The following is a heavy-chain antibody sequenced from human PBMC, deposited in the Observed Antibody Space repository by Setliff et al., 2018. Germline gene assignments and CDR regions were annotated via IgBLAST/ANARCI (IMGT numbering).Heavy chain of an antibody. CDR1: GHSISSGYY. J-gene: IGHJ5*02. D-gene: IGHD1-7*01. Sequence: SETLSLTCTVSGHSISSGYYWGWIRQSPGKGLEWIGSIYLGGSPTYNPSLKSRVTISIYKSKNQLSLDLTSVTAADTAVYYCARNWHWGFDPWGRGALVTVSS. CDR2: IYLGGSP. CDR3: ARNWHWGFDP. V-gene: IGHV4-38-2*02.